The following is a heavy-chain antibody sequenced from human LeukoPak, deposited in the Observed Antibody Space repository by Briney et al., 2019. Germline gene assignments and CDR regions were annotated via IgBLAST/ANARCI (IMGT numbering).Heavy chain of an antibody. Sequence: GGSLRLSCAASGFTFDDYAMHWVRQAPGKCLEWVSLISGDGGSTYYADSVKGRFTISRDNSKNSLYLQMNSLRTEDTALYYCAKRRRCSSTSCYLAPSENAEYFQHWGQGTLVTVSS. CDR1: GFTFDDYA. CDR2: ISGDGGST. CDR3: AKRRRCSSTSCYLAPSENAEYFQH. V-gene: IGHV3-43*02. J-gene: IGHJ1*01. D-gene: IGHD2-2*01.